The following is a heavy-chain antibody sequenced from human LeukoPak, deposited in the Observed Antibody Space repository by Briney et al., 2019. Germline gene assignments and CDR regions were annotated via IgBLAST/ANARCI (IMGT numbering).Heavy chain of an antibody. CDR2: IDGSGGEI. CDR1: GFSFSIYG. V-gene: IGHV3-23*01. J-gene: IGHJ4*02. D-gene: IGHD6-13*01. CDR3: AKDSWRSSSWLFDY. Sequence: PGGSLRLSCVASGFSFSIYGMTWVRQAPGKGLEWVSSIDGSGGEIHYADSVKGRFTISRDNSKNTLYLQMNSLRAEDTAVYYCAKDSWRSSSWLFDYWGQGTLVTVSS.